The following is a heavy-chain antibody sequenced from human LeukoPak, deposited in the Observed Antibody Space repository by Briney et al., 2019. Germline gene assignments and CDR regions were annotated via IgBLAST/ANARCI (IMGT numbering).Heavy chain of an antibody. Sequence: GGSLLLSCTTSGFSFSSHWMTWVRQPPGKGLEWVANIKEDGGVKYYVDSVEGRFTISRDNTKNVLYLEMNSLRADDTAVYFCARDSTWQLDYWGQGTLITVSS. J-gene: IGHJ4*02. D-gene: IGHD5-12*01. V-gene: IGHV3-7*03. CDR2: IKEDGGVK. CDR1: GFSFSSHW. CDR3: ARDSTWQLDY.